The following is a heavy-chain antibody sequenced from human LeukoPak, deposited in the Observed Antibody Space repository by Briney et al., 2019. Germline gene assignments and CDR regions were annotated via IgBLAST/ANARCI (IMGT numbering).Heavy chain of an antibody. CDR2: ISRSGSPI. CDR3: ARSPWDSRLYMDV. J-gene: IGHJ6*03. CDR1: GFTFSTYE. Sequence: GGSLRLSCAASGFTFSTYELNWVRQAPGKGLEWVSYISRSGSPIYYADSVKGRFTISRDNAKNSLYLQMNSLRVEDTAVYYCARSPWDSRLYMDVWGKGTTVTVSS. V-gene: IGHV3-48*03. D-gene: IGHD1-26*01.